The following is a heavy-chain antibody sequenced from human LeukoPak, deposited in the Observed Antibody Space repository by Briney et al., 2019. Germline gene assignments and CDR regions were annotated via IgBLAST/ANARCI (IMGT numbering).Heavy chain of an antibody. CDR1: GFTFSSYA. CDR3: AKDPQYSSSALIDY. J-gene: IGHJ4*02. CDR2: ISGSGGST. Sequence: GGSLRLSCAASGFTFSSYATSWVRQAPGKGLEWVSAISGSGGSTYYADSVKGRFTISRDNSKNTLYLQMNSLRAEDTAVYYCAKDPQYSSSALIDYWGQGTLVTVSS. D-gene: IGHD6-13*01. V-gene: IGHV3-23*01.